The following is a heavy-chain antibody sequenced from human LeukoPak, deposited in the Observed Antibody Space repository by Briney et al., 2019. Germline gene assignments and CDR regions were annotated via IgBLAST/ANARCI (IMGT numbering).Heavy chain of an antibody. D-gene: IGHD2-2*02. CDR1: GYTFTGYY. V-gene: IGHV1-2*02. Sequence: GASVKVSCKASGYTFTGYYMHWVRQAPGQGLEWMGWINPNSGGTNYAQKFQGRVTMTRDTSISTAYMELSRLRSDDTAVYYCARAYCSSTSCYKEPKYYYYYYMDVWGKGTTVTVSS. CDR2: INPNSGGT. J-gene: IGHJ6*03. CDR3: ARAYCSSTSCYKEPKYYYYYYMDV.